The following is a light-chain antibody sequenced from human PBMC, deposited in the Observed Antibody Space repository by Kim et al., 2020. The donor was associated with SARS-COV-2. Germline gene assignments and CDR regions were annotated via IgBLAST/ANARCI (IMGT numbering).Light chain of an antibody. V-gene: IGKV4-1*01. J-gene: IGKJ2*01. Sequence: DIVMTQSPDSLAVSLGERATINCKSSQSVLHSPNNKNYLAWYQQKPGQSPKLLIYWASTRESGVPDRFSGSGSATDFTLTISSLQAEDVAIYYCQQYLSSPRTFGQGTSWRS. CDR1: QSVLHSPNNKNY. CDR3: QQYLSSPRT. CDR2: WAS.